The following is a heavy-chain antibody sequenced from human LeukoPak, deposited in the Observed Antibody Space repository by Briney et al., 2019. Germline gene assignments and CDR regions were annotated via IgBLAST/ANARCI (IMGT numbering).Heavy chain of an antibody. CDR2: FSGSGRST. V-gene: IGHV3-23*01. D-gene: IGHD3-22*01. CDR1: GFTFSSYG. CDR3: ARGTHYYDISGYDY. J-gene: IGHJ4*02. Sequence: GGSLRLSCAASGFTFSSYGMSWVRQAPGKGLEWVSTFSGSGRSTYYADSVKGRFTISRDNSKNTLYLQMNSLRAEDTAVYYCARGTHYYDISGYDYWGQGTLVIVSS.